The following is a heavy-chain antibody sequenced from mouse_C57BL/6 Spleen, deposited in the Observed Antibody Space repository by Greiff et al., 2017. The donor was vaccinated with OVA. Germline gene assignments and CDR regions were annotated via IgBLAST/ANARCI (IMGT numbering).Heavy chain of an antibody. D-gene: IGHD2-4*01. V-gene: IGHV5-4*01. CDR2: ISDGGSYT. CDR3: ARDNYDYDDGGGFDD. CDR1: GFTFSSYA. J-gene: IGHJ2*01. Sequence: DVKLVESGGGLVKPGGSLKLSCAASGFTFSSYAMSWVRQTPEKRLEWVATISDGGSYTYYPDNVKGRFTISRDNAKNNLYLQLSHLKSEDTAMYYCARDNYDYDDGGGFDDWGQGTTLTVSS.